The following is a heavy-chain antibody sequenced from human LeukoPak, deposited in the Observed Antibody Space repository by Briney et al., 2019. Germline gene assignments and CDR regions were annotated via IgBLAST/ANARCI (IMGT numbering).Heavy chain of an antibody. D-gene: IGHD2-21*01. Sequence: SETLSLTCTVSGDSISNTYYYWGWIRQPPGKGLEWIGSLYYSGSTYYNPSLKSRVTISGDTSKNQFSLKLSSVTAADTTVYYCARHSMNSPTHFDYWGQGTLVTVSS. J-gene: IGHJ4*02. CDR2: LYYSGST. CDR3: ARHSMNSPTHFDY. V-gene: IGHV4-39*01. CDR1: GDSISNTYYY.